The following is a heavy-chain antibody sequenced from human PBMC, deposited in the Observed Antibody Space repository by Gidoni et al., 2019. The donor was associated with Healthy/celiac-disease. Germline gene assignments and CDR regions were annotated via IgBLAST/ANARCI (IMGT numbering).Heavy chain of an antibody. CDR2: ISDYGSNK. CDR1: GFTFRRYA. CDR3: ASCDLSGGSFNASLARNYYYYGMDV. V-gene: IGHV3-30-3*01. J-gene: IGHJ6*02. Sequence: QVQLVESGGGVVPTGRSLSLSCAASGFTFRRYAMHWVRTAPGKRLEWVAVISDYGSNKYYADSVKGRFTSSRDNSKNTLYLQMNSLRAEDTAVYYCASCDLSGGSFNASLARNYYYYGMDVWGQGTTVTVSS. D-gene: IGHD2-15*01.